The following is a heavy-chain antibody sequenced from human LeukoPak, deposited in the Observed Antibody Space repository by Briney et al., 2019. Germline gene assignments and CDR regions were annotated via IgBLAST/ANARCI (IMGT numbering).Heavy chain of an antibody. V-gene: IGHV4-59*01. CDR3: ARTRGDYTIDY. J-gene: IGHJ4*02. Sequence: SETLSLTCTVSGGSISGYYWSWIRQSPGKGLEWIGYIYYSGSTNYNPSLKSRVTISVDTSKNQFSLKLNSVTAADSAVYYCARTRGDYTIDYWGQGTLVTVSS. D-gene: IGHD4-17*01. CDR1: GGSISGYY. CDR2: IYYSGST.